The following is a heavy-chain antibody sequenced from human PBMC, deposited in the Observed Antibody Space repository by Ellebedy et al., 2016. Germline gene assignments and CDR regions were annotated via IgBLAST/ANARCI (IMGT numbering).Heavy chain of an antibody. J-gene: IGHJ1*01. CDR3: AKTQDYSFPS. D-gene: IGHD2-21*01. Sequence: GGSLSLSXAASAFNVMSWVRQAPGKGLEWVSISYSDGRTYYADSVKGRLSVSRDQSKNTVFLQMNNLRAEDTAVFYCAKTQDYSFPSWGQGTPVTVSS. V-gene: IGHV3-53*01. CDR2: SYSDGRT. CDR1: AFNV.